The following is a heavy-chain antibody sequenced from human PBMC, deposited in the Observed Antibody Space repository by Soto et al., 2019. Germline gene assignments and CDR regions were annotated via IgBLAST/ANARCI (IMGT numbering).Heavy chain of an antibody. J-gene: IGHJ3*02. CDR2: IIPILGIA. V-gene: IGHV1-69*02. CDR3: ATPIMITSGGDI. Sequence: QVQLVQSGAEVKKPGSSVKVSCKASGGTFSSYTISWVRQAPGQGLEWMGRIIPILGIANYAQKFQGRVTITADKSTSTAYMELSSLRSEDTAVYYCATPIMITSGGDIWCQGTMVTVSS. CDR1: GGTFSSYT. D-gene: IGHD3-16*01.